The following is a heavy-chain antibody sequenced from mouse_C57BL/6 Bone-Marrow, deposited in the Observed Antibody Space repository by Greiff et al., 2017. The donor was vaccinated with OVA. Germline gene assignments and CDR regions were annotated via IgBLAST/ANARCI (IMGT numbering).Heavy chain of an antibody. CDR3: ARSYYYGSSYGASWFAY. D-gene: IGHD1-1*01. CDR2: INPNYGTT. J-gene: IGHJ3*01. Sequence: VQLKQSGPELVKPGASVKISCKASGYSFTDYNMNWVKQSNGKSLEWIGVINPNYGTTSYNQKFKGKATLTVDQSSSTAYMQLNSLTSEDSAVYYCARSYYYGSSYGASWFAYWGQGTLVTVSA. CDR1: GYSFTDYN. V-gene: IGHV1-39*01.